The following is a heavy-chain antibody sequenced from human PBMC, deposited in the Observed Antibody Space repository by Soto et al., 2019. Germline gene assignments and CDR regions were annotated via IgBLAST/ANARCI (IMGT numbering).Heavy chain of an antibody. J-gene: IGHJ4*02. CDR1: GFSLSNARMG. V-gene: IGHV2-26*01. D-gene: IGHD1-26*01. CDR2: IFSNDEK. CDR3: ARIVGEWEPLYYFDY. Sequence: QVTLKESGPVLVKPTETLTLTCTVSGFSLSNARMGVSWIRQPPGKALEWLAHIFSNDEKSYSTSLKSRLTIXXDXSXXQVVLTMTNMDPVDTATYYCARIVGEWEPLYYFDYWGQGTLVTVSS.